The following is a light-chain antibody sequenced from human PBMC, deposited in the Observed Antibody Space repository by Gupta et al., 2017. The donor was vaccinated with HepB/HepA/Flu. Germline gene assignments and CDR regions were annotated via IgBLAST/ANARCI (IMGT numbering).Light chain of an antibody. CDR1: SSEVGGYNY. CDR3: SSYTSSSTRVV. V-gene: IGLV2-14*01. Sequence: QSALTQPASVSGSPGQSITISCTGTSSEVGGYNYVSWYQQHPGKAPKLMIYDVSNRPSGVSNRFSGSKSGNTASLTISGLQAEDEADYYCSSYTSSSTRVVFGGGTKLTVL. J-gene: IGLJ2*01. CDR2: DVS.